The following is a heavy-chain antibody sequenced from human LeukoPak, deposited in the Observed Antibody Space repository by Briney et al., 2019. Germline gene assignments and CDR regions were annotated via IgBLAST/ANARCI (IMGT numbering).Heavy chain of an antibody. D-gene: IGHD4-17*01. V-gene: IGHV1-46*01. CDR2: SNPGGGAT. CDR3: ARDPYGRNYYYYMDV. CDR1: GDTFINDY. Sequence: ASVKVSCKASGDTFINDYIHWVRQAPGQGLEWMGVSNPGGGATTYAQKFQGRVTMTRDMSTSTVYMELRSLRSDDTAVYYCARDPYGRNYYYYMDVWGKGTTVTVSS. J-gene: IGHJ6*03.